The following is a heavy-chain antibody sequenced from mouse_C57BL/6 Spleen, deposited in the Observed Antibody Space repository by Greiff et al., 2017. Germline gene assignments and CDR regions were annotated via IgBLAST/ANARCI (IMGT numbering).Heavy chain of an antibody. Sequence: EVQRVESGGGLVKPGGSLKLSCAASGFTFSDYGMHWVRQAPEKGLEWVAYISSGSSTIYYADTVKGRFTISSDNAKNTLFLQMTSLRSEDTAMYYCARPYYRGAMDYWGQGTSVTVSS. CDR1: GFTFSDYG. D-gene: IGHD2-12*01. CDR2: ISSGSSTI. V-gene: IGHV5-17*01. J-gene: IGHJ4*01. CDR3: ARPYYRGAMDY.